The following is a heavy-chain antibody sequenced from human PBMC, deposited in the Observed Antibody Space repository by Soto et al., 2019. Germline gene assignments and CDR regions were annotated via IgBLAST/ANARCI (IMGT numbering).Heavy chain of an antibody. CDR1: GGSISSGCYY. J-gene: IGHJ4*02. D-gene: IGHD1-20*01. Sequence: PSETLSLTCLVSGGSISSGCYYWSWIRQLPGKGLECIGYIYYSGSTYYNPSLKSRLTISVDTSQNQFSLKLSSVTAADTAVYYCAGFVITPYYFDSWGQGTLVTVSS. CDR3: AGFVITPYYFDS. V-gene: IGHV4-31*03. CDR2: IYYSGST.